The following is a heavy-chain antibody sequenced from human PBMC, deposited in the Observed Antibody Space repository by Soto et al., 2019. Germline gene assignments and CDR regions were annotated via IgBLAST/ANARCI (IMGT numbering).Heavy chain of an antibody. CDR3: AKMSDFWSGSPTYHFDY. CDR2: ISGSGSST. CDR1: GFTFSSFA. D-gene: IGHD3-3*01. Sequence: LRLSCAASGFTFSSFAMSWVRQAPGKGLEWVSVISGSGSSTYYAGSVKGRFTISRDNSKKTLYVQMNSLRAEDTAVYYCAKMSDFWSGSPTYHFDYWGQGTQVTVSS. J-gene: IGHJ4*02. V-gene: IGHV3-23*01.